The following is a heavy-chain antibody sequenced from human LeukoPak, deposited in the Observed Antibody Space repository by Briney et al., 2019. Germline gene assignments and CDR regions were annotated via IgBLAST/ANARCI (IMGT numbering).Heavy chain of an antibody. CDR3: ARDDSHGYHFFDS. V-gene: IGHV3-21*01. J-gene: IGHJ4*02. CDR2: ISGSGEFI. D-gene: IGHD3-22*01. CDR1: GFTFSSYS. Sequence: AGSLRLSCAASGFTFSSYSMNWLRQAPGKGLEWVSSISGSGEFIYYGDSVKGRVTISRDNGKNSLYLQMNSVRPEDMAVYYCARDDSHGYHFFDSWGRGTLVTVSS.